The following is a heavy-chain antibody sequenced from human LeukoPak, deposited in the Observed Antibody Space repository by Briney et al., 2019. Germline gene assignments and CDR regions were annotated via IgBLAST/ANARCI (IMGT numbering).Heavy chain of an antibody. J-gene: IGHJ6*03. CDR2: IKEDESEK. V-gene: IGHV3-7*01. CDR3: ARAFDTSWDYYYMDV. Sequence: PGGSLRLACAASGFTFSSYWMSWVRQAPGKGLEWVANIKEDESEKYYVDSVKGRFTISRDDAKNSLYLQMNSLRAEDTAVYYCARAFDTSWDYYYMDVWGKGTTVTVSS. CDR1: GFTFSSYW. D-gene: IGHD2-2*01.